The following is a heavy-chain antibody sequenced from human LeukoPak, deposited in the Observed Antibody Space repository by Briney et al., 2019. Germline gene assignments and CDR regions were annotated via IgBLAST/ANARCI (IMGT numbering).Heavy chain of an antibody. V-gene: IGHV1-18*01. J-gene: IGHJ4*02. CDR3: ASGYYSGGSGYSPADY. Sequence: ASVKVSCKASGYMFSNFFSSYGIIWVRQAPGQGLEWMGWISAYKGNKKFAQKFQGRVTMTTDTSTSTAYMELRSLRSDDTAVYYCASGYYSGGSGYSPADYWGQGTLVTVSS. CDR1: GYMFSNFFSSYG. CDR2: ISAYKGNK. D-gene: IGHD3-22*01.